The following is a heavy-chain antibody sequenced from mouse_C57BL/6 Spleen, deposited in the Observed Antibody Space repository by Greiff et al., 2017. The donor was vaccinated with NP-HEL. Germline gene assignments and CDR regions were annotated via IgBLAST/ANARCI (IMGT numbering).Heavy chain of an antibody. V-gene: IGHV1-15*01. D-gene: IGHD2-4*01. CDR2: IDPETGGT. J-gene: IGHJ3*01. CDR1: GYTFTDYE. CDR3: TRMADYDGGRFAY. Sequence: QVQLQQSGAELVRPGASVTLSCKASGYTFTDYEMHWVKQTPVHGLEWIGAIDPETGGTAYNQKFKGKAILTADKSSSTAYMELRSLTSEGSAVYYCTRMADYDGGRFAYWGQGTLVTVSA.